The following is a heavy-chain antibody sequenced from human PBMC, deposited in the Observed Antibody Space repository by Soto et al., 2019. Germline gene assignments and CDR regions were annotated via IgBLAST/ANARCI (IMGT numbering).Heavy chain of an antibody. J-gene: IGHJ6*02. CDR1: GYSFTSYW. CDR2: IDPSDSYT. CDR3: AREGIAAAGTVRYYYGMDV. D-gene: IGHD6-13*01. Sequence: GESLKISCKGSGYSFTSYWISWVRQMPGKGLEWMGRIDPSDSYTNYSPSFQGHVTISADKSISTAYLQWSSLKASDTAMYYCAREGIAAAGTVRYYYGMDVWGQGTTVTAP. V-gene: IGHV5-10-1*01.